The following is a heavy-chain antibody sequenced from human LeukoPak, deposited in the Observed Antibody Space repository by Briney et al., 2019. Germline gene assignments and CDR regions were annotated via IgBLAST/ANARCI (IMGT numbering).Heavy chain of an antibody. V-gene: IGHV3-15*01. D-gene: IGHD6-19*01. J-gene: IGHJ4*02. Sequence: GGSLRLSCAASGFTFSNARMSWVRQAPGKGLEWVGRIKSKTDGGTTDYAAPVKGRFTISRDDSKNTLYLQMNSLKTEDTAVYYCTTENSSGWYYFDYWGQGTLVTVSS. CDR3: TTENSSGWYYFDY. CDR1: GFTFSNAR. CDR2: IKSKTDGGTT.